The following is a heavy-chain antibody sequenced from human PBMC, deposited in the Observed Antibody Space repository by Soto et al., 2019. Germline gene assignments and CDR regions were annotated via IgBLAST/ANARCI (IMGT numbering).Heavy chain of an antibody. CDR1: GDSVSSGSFY. D-gene: IGHD3-10*01. CDR3: ARERPTTYYGSGSFIY. Sequence: PSETLSLTCTVSGDSVSSGSFYWCWIRQPPGKGLEWIGYIYYSGSSNYNPSLKSRVTISVDTSKNQFSLKLNSVSAADTAVYYCARERPTTYYGSGSFIYWGQGTLVTVSS. V-gene: IGHV4-61*01. J-gene: IGHJ4*02. CDR2: IYYSGSS.